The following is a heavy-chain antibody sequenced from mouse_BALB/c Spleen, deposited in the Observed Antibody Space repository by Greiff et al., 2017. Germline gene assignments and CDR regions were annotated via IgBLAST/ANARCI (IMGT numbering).Heavy chain of an antibody. D-gene: IGHD2-10*01. V-gene: IGHV3-2*02. J-gene: IGHJ2*01. CDR2: ISYSGST. CDR1: GYSITSDYA. Sequence: EVKLQESGPGLVKPSQSLSLTCTVTGYSITSDYAWNWIRQFPGNKLEWMGYISYSGSTSYNPSLKSRISITRDPSKNQFFLQLNSVTTEDTATYYCARRAQAYPFDYWGQGTTLTVSS. CDR3: ARRAQAYPFDY.